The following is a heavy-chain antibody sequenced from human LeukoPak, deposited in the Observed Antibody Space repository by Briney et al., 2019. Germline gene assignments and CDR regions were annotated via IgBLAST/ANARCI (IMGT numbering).Heavy chain of an antibody. CDR2: IYYSGST. J-gene: IGHJ5*02. V-gene: IGHV4-59*01. CDR1: GGSISSYY. CDR3: ARVKSGYVRWFDP. D-gene: IGHD5-12*01. Sequence: SETLSLTCTVSGGSISSYYWSWIRQPPGKGLEWIGYIYYSGSTNYNPSLKSRVTISVDTSKNQFSLKLSSVTAADTAVYYCARVKSGYVRWFDPWGQGTLVTVSS.